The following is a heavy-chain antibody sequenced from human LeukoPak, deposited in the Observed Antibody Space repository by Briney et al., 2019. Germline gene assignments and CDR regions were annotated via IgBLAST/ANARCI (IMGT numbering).Heavy chain of an antibody. CDR3: ARERGSKCFDY. V-gene: IGHV3-7*01. CDR2: IKQDGSEK. D-gene: IGHD3-10*01. J-gene: IGHJ4*02. CDR1: GFTFSSYW. Sequence: GGSLRLSCAASGFTFSSYWMSWVRQAPGKGLEWVANIKQDGSEKYYADSVKGRFTISRDNAKNSLYLQMNSLRAEDTAVYYCARERGSKCFDYWGQGTLVTVSS.